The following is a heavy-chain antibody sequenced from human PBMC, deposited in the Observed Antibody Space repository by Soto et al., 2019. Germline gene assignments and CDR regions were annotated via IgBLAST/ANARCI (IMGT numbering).Heavy chain of an antibody. V-gene: IGHV5-51*01. CDR3: ASQKTVISVPLRTTCFDP. CDR2: IYPGDSDT. CDR1: GYTFTDYW. D-gene: IGHD3-3*01. J-gene: IGHJ5*02. Sequence: GESLKISCKGYGYTFTDYWIGWVRHMPGKGLELIGLIYPGDSDTRYSPSFQGRVTISADKSISTAFLQWSSLRASDTAMYYCASQKTVISVPLRTTCFDPWGQGTLVTVSS.